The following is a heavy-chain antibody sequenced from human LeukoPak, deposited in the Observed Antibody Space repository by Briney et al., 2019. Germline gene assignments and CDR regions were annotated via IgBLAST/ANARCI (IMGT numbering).Heavy chain of an antibody. J-gene: IGHJ4*02. D-gene: IGHD3-22*01. CDR2: IIPIFGTA. V-gene: IGHV1-69*01. CDR3: ARRSDSSGYPYYFDY. Sequence: SVRVSCKASGGTFSSYTISWVRQAPGQGLEWMGGIIPIFGTANYAQKFQGRVTITADESTSTAYMELSSLRSEDTAVYYCARRSDSSGYPYYFDYWGQGTLVTVSS. CDR1: GGTFSSYT.